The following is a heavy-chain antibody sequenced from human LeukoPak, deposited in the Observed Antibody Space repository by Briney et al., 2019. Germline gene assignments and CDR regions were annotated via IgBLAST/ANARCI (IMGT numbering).Heavy chain of an antibody. CDR3: ARDVDTAMEGGYYFDY. J-gene: IGHJ4*02. CDR1: GGTFSSYA. Sequence: SVKVSCKASGGTFSSYAISWVRQAPGQGLEWMGRIIPILGIANYAQKFQGRVTITADKSTSTAYMELSSQRSEDTAVYYCARDVDTAMEGGYYFDYWGQGTLVTVSS. V-gene: IGHV1-69*04. CDR2: IIPILGIA. D-gene: IGHD5-18*01.